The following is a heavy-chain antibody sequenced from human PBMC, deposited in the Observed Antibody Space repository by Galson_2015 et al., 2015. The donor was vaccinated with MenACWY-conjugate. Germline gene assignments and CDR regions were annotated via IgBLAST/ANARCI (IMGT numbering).Heavy chain of an antibody. CDR3: ARDRGYDVWRSHDAFDI. D-gene: IGHD3-3*01. CDR1: GFTVGGNY. CDR2: ISTGETI. V-gene: IGHV3-53*01. J-gene: IGHJ3*02. Sequence: SLRLSCAVSGFTVGGNYMSWVRQAPGKGLEWVSFISTGETIHYADSVRGRFTISRDKSKNTLYLQMDSLRVDDTAIYYCARDRGYDVWRSHDAFDIWGRGTAVTVSS.